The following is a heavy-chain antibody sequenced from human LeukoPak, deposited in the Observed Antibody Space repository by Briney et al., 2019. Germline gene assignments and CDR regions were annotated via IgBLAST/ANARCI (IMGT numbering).Heavy chain of an antibody. J-gene: IGHJ5*02. D-gene: IGHD1-26*01. V-gene: IGHV1-46*01. CDR3: ARGGVGATTYVWFDP. CDR2: INPSGGST. CDR1: LYTFTNYY. Sequence: GASVKVSCKASLYTFTNYYIHWVRQAPGQGLECMGIINPSGGSTSYAQKFQGRVTMTRDMSTSTVYMELSSLRSEDTAVYYCARGGVGATTYVWFDPWGQGTLVTVSS.